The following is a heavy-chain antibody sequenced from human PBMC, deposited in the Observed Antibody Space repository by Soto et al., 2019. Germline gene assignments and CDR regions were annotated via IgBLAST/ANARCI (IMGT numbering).Heavy chain of an antibody. Sequence: ASVKVSCEVSGYSLTELSMHWVRQAPGKGLEWMGGFDPEDGETIYAQKFQGRVTMTEDTSTDTAYMELSSLRSEDTAVYYCATGLPADLVFDYWGQGTLVTVSS. J-gene: IGHJ4*02. CDR2: FDPEDGET. CDR1: GYSLTELS. CDR3: ATGLPADLVFDY. D-gene: IGHD4-17*01. V-gene: IGHV1-24*01.